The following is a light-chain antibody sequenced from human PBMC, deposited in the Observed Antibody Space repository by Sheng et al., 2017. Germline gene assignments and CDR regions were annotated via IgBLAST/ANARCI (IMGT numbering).Light chain of an antibody. V-gene: IGKV1-9*01. CDR1: QDISNY. Sequence: DIQMTQSPSSLSASVGDRVTITCQASQDISNYLNWYQQKPGKAPKLLIYDASTLQSGVPSRFSGSGSGTEFTLTISSLQPEDFATYYCQQLNSYPPTFGPGTKVDIK. CDR3: QQLNSYPPT. CDR2: DAS. J-gene: IGKJ3*01.